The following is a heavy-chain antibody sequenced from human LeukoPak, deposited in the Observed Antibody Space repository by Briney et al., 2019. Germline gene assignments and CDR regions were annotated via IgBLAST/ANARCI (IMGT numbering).Heavy chain of an antibody. D-gene: IGHD5-12*01. Sequence: PGGSLRLSCAASGFTFSSYGMHWVRQAPGKGLEWVAVISYDGSNKYYADSVKGRFTISRDNSKNTLYLQMNSLRAEDTAVYYCAKDNVATLFDYWGQGTLVTVSS. CDR1: GFTFSSYG. J-gene: IGHJ4*02. V-gene: IGHV3-30*18. CDR3: AKDNVATLFDY. CDR2: ISYDGSNK.